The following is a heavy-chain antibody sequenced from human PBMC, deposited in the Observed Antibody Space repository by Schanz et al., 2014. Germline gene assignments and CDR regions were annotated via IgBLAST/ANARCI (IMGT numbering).Heavy chain of an antibody. CDR2: IYMDGSGR. Sequence: EVQLVQSGGGLVQPGGSLRLSCAASGFTFSRYWMQWVRQAPGKGLVWVSRIYMDGSGRDYGDSVKGRFTVSRDNAKNTLYLQMDSLRSEDTAGYYFVEDAPSRNWWGGAFDIWGQGTMVTVSS. D-gene: IGHD2-8*02. CDR1: GFTFSRYW. J-gene: IGHJ3*02. CDR3: VEDAPSRNWWGGAFDI. V-gene: IGHV3-74*01.